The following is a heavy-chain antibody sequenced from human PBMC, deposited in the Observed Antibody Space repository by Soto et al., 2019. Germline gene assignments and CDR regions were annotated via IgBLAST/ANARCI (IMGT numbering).Heavy chain of an antibody. CDR2: IYYSGST. D-gene: IGHD6-13*01. V-gene: IGHV4-59*08. Sequence: PSETLSLTCTVSGGSISSYYWSWIRQPPGKGLEWIGYIYYSGSTNYNPSLKSRVTISVDTSKNQFSLKLSSVTAADTAVYYCARRSDSSSWYRWFDPWGQGTLVTVSS. J-gene: IGHJ5*02. CDR3: ARRSDSSSWYRWFDP. CDR1: GGSISSYY.